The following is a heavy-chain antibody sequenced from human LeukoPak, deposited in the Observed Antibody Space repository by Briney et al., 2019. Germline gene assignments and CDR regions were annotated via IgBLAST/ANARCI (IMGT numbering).Heavy chain of an antibody. CDR3: AKVVQYTASTGTGLDY. J-gene: IGHJ4*02. CDR2: IWYDGSYK. V-gene: IGHV3-33*06. Sequence: GESLKISCAASGFTFINYGMHWVRQAPGKGLDWVAVIWYDGSYKYYADSVKGRFTISRDNSKNTLYLQMNSLRAEDTAIYCCAKVVQYTASTGTGLDYWGQGTLVTVSS. D-gene: IGHD6-13*01. CDR1: GFTFINYG.